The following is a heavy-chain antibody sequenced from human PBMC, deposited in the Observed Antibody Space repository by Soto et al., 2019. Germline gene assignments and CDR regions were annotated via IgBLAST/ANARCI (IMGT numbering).Heavy chain of an antibody. CDR1: GGSFSGFY. V-gene: IGHV4-34*01. D-gene: IGHD2-21*02. CDR3: ARRAAGDSDEYYLDF. J-gene: IGHJ4*02. Sequence: QVQLQPWGAGLLKPSETLSLTCAVYGGSFSGFYWTWIRQPPGKGLEYIGEINHSGTTHYHPSLKSRVTISVDTSKNQFSLKLSSVTAADTAVYYCARRAAGDSDEYYLDFWGQGTLVSVSS. CDR2: INHSGTT.